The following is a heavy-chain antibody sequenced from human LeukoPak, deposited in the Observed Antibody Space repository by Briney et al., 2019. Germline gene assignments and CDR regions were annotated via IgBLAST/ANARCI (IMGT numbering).Heavy chain of an antibody. Sequence: PGGSLRLSCAASGFTFSDYWMSWVRQAPGKGLVWVSRINSDGSSIKYADSVKGRFTISRDNAKNTLYLQMSSLRVEHTAVYYCARAEYGSGDYWGQGALVTVSS. CDR2: INSDGSSI. D-gene: IGHD3-10*01. V-gene: IGHV3-74*03. CDR1: GFTFSDYW. J-gene: IGHJ4*02. CDR3: ARAEYGSGDY.